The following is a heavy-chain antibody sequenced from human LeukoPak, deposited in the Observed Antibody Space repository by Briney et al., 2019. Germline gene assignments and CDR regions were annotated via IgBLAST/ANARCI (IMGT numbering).Heavy chain of an antibody. J-gene: IGHJ4*02. D-gene: IGHD1-26*01. CDR2: ISYDGSNK. V-gene: IGHV3-30-3*01. Sequence: GRSLRLSCAASGFTFSSYAMHWVRQAPGKGLEWVAVISYDGSNKYYADSVKGRFTISRDNSKNTLYLQMNSLRAEDTAVYYCARDIGSYEGLDYWGQGTLVTVSS. CDR1: GFTFSSYA. CDR3: ARDIGSYEGLDY.